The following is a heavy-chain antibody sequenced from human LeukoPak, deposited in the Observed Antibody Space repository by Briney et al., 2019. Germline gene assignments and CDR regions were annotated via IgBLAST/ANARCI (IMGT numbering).Heavy chain of an antibody. CDR2: ISGNGDYT. D-gene: IGHD1-7*01. CDR3: AKGAATKPFDC. J-gene: IGHJ4*02. CDR1: GFTFSDYA. V-gene: IGHV3-23*01. Sequence: PGGSLRLFCAATGFTFSDYAMSWVRQAPGKGLEWVSSISGNGDYTYYADSVKGRLTISRDNSKNTLYVQVNSLRAEDTAVYYCAKGAATKPFDCWGQGTLVTVSS.